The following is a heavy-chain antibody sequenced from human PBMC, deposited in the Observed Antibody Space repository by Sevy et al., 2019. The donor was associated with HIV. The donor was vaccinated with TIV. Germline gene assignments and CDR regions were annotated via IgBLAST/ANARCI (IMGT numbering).Heavy chain of an antibody. CDR3: ARVPTTYDFWSGYPYYFDY. Sequence: ASVKVSCKASGYTFTGYYMHWVRQAPGQGLEWMGWINPNSGGTNYSQKFQGRVTMTRDTSISTAYMELSSLRSDDTAVYYCARVPTTYDFWSGYPYYFDYWGQGTLVTVSP. CDR1: GYTFTGYY. D-gene: IGHD3-3*01. V-gene: IGHV1-2*02. CDR2: INPNSGGT. J-gene: IGHJ4*02.